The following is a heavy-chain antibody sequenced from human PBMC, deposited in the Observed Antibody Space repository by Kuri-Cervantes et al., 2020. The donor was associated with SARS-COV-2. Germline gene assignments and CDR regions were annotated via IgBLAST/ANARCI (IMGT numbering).Heavy chain of an antibody. CDR1: GSTSSSYS. CDR3: ARPYYYDSSGYCLERAFDI. V-gene: IGHV3-48*01. D-gene: IGHD3-22*01. J-gene: IGHJ3*02. Sequence: VGSLRLSRAASGSTSSSYSMNWVRQAPGKGLEWVSYISGSSSTIYYADSVKGRFTISRDNAKNSLYPQMNSLRAEDTAVYYCARPYYYDSSGYCLERAFDIWGQGTMVTVSS. CDR2: ISGSSSTI.